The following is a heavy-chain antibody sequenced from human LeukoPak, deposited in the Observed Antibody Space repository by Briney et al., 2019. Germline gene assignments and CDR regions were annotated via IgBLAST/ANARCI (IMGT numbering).Heavy chain of an antibody. J-gene: IGHJ4*02. Sequence: SETLSLTCTVSRGSISRYYWSWFRQPPGKGLEWIAYIYYSGTTNYNPSLKSRVTISVDTSKNQFSLKLSSVTAADTAVYYCARGGYSNPRHYFDYWGQGTLVTVSS. CDR1: RGSISRYY. CDR3: ARGGYSNPRHYFDY. D-gene: IGHD6-13*01. V-gene: IGHV4-59*12. CDR2: IYYSGTT.